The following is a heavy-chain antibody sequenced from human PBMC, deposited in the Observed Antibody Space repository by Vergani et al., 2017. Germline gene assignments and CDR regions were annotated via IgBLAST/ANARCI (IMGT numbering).Heavy chain of an antibody. J-gene: IGHJ6*02. CDR2: IKQDGSEK. CDR3: ARDRFNLYDYDGMDV. Sequence: EVQLVESGGGLVQPGGSLRLSCAASGFTFSSYWMSCVRQAPGKGLEWVANIKQDGSEKYYVDSVKGRFTISRDNAKNSLYLKMNSLRAEDTAVYYCARDRFNLYDYDGMDVWGQGTTVTVSS. CDR1: GFTFSSYW. V-gene: IGHV3-7*01. D-gene: IGHD1-14*01.